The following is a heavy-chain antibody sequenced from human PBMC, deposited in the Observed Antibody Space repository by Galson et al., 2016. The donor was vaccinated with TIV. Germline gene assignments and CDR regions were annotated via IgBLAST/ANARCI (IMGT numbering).Heavy chain of an antibody. D-gene: IGHD1/OR15-1a*01. J-gene: IGHJ3*02. Sequence: SVKVSCKASGYTFTEYYIHWVRQAPGQGLEWMGWINPNSGGTMYAQKFQSWVTMTRDTSITTAYMELSRLKSDDTAVYYCAKIGQEHDAFDIWGQGTMVTVFS. CDR2: INPNSGGT. V-gene: IGHV1-2*04. CDR3: AKIGQEHDAFDI. CDR1: GYTFTEYY.